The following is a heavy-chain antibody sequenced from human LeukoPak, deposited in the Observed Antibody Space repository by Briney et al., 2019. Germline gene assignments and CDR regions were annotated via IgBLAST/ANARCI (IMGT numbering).Heavy chain of an antibody. J-gene: IGHJ4*02. CDR2: INYSGST. CDR3: ARDSGGNYGSIDY. Sequence: SETLSLTCTVSGGSISNYYWSWIRQPPGKGLEWIGYINYSGSTNYNPSLKSRVTISLDTSKNQFSLKLSSVTAADTALYYCARDSGGNYGSIDYWGQGTLVTVSS. D-gene: IGHD4-11*01. V-gene: IGHV4-59*01. CDR1: GGSISNYY.